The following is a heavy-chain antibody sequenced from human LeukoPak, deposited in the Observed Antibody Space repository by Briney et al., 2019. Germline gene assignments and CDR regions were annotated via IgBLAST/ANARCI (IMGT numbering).Heavy chain of an antibody. CDR3: TRAVAGHPD. V-gene: IGHV4-34*01. Sequence: PETLSLTCAVSGVPFSNYYWSWVRQSPRQGLEWIGEINHSGYTNYNPSLKSRVTMSIDTPKNQFSLRLTSVTAADTGVYYCTRAVAGHPDWGQGTLVTVSS. CDR1: GVPFSNYY. CDR2: INHSGYT. J-gene: IGHJ4*02. D-gene: IGHD5-12*01.